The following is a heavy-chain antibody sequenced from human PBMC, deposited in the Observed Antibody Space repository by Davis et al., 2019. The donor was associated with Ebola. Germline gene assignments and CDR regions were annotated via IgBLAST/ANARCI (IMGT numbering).Heavy chain of an antibody. Sequence: MPSETLSLTCTVSGGSISSSSYYWGWIRQPPGKGLEWIGSIYYSGSTYYNPSLKSRVTISVDTSKNQFSLKLSSVTAADTAVYYCARCIVGADACDYWGQGTLVTVSS. CDR1: GGSISSSSYY. V-gene: IGHV4-39*01. CDR2: IYYSGST. D-gene: IGHD1-26*01. J-gene: IGHJ4*02. CDR3: ARCIVGADACDY.